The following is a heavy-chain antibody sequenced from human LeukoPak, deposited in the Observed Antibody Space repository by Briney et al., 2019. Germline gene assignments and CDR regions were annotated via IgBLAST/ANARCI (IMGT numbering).Heavy chain of an antibody. J-gene: IGHJ4*02. CDR1: GFTFSSYS. Sequence: PGGSLRLSCAASGFTFSSYSMNWVRQAPGKGLEWVGRIKSEADGGTTDYAAPVKGRFTISRDDSKNTLYLQMISLKSEDTAVYYCTTATYSSSSVVDFWGQGTLVTVSS. V-gene: IGHV3-15*01. CDR3: TTATYSSSSVVDF. CDR2: IKSEADGGTT. D-gene: IGHD6-6*01.